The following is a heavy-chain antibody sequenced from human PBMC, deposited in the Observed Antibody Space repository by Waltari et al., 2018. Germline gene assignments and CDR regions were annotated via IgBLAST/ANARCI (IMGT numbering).Heavy chain of an antibody. CDR3: ARGLDYGMDV. V-gene: IGHV3-30-3*01. CDR2: ISYDGSNK. Sequence: QVQLVESGGGVVQPGRSLRLSCAASGFTFSSYAMHWVRQAPGKGLEWVAVISYDGSNKYYADSVKGRFTISRDNSKNTLYLQMNSLRAEDTAVYYCARGLDYGMDVWGQGTTVTVSS. CDR1: GFTFSSYA. D-gene: IGHD6-19*01. J-gene: IGHJ6*02.